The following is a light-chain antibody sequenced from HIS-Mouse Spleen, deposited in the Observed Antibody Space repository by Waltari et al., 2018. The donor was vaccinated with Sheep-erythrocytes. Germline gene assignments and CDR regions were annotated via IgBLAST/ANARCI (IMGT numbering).Light chain of an antibody. V-gene: IGLV3-1*01. J-gene: IGLJ2*01. CDR3: QAWDSSIVV. CDR1: KLGDKY. Sequence: SYELTQPPSVSVSPGQTASIPCSGDKLGDKYACWYKQKPGQSPVLVIYQDSKRPSGIPERFSGSNSGNTATLTISGTQAMDEADYYCQAWDSSIVVFGGGTKLTVL. CDR2: QDS.